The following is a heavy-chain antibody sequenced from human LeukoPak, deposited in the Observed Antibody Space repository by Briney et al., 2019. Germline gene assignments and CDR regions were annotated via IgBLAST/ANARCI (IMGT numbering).Heavy chain of an antibody. Sequence: GGSLRLSCAASGFTLSSYWMHWVRQAPGKGLLWVSRINSDVSTTTYADSVKGRFTISRDNAKNSLYLQMNSLRAEDTAVYYCASSYCSSTSCYTGAIDYWGQGTLVTVSS. CDR1: GFTLSSYW. D-gene: IGHD2-2*02. CDR2: INSDVSTT. J-gene: IGHJ4*02. V-gene: IGHV3-74*01. CDR3: ASSYCSSTSCYTGAIDY.